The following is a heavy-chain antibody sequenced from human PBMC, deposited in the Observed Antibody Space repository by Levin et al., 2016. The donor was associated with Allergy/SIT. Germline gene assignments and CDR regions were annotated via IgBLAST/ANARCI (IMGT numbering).Heavy chain of an antibody. CDR1: GGSISSYY. CDR2: IYYSGST. CDR3: ARGWYDGSYRFDF. Sequence: SETLSLTCTVSGGSISSYYWSWIRQPPGKGLEWIGYIYYSGSTNYNPSLKSRVTISVDTSKNQFSLKLSSVTAADTAVYYCARGWYDGSYRFDFWGQGTLVTVSS. D-gene: IGHD3-16*02. J-gene: IGHJ4*02. V-gene: IGHV4-59*01.